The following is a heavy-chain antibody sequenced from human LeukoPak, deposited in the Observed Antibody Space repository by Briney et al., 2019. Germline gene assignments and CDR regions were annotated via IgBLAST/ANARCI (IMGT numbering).Heavy chain of an antibody. Sequence: GGSLRLSCAASGFTFSSYNMNWVRQAPGKGLEWVSSISSSSSYIYYAESVKGRFTISRDNAKNSLYLQMYSLRAEDTAVYYCARDGACNTTRCFTYYYDYWGQGTLVTVSS. CDR3: ARDGACNTTRCFTYYYDY. CDR1: GFTFSSYN. CDR2: ISSSSSYI. J-gene: IGHJ4*02. D-gene: IGHD2-2*02. V-gene: IGHV3-21*01.